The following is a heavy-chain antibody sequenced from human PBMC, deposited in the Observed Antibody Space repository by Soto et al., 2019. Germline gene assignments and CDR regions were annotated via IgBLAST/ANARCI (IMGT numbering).Heavy chain of an antibody. V-gene: IGHV4-59*01. CDR1: GGSISTDY. CDR3: ARSRRGAYSSGWYSPSGYYNYGIDV. Sequence: SETLSLTCTVSGGSISTDYWSWVRQPPGKRLEYIGFIYHGGSANYNPSLESRVTISPDTSKNQLSLRLTSVTAADTAVYYCARSRRGAYSSGWYSPSGYYNYGIDVWGQGTEVTVSS. CDR2: IYHGGSA. D-gene: IGHD6-19*01. J-gene: IGHJ6*02.